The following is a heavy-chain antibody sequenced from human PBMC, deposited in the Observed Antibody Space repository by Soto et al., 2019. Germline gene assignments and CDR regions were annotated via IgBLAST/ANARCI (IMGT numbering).Heavy chain of an antibody. CDR2: TYYSGRT. CDR3: RREVPIWRPYGMDV. J-gene: IGHJ6*02. D-gene: IGHD3-3*01. CDR1: GGSISSGDYY. V-gene: IGHV4-30-4*01. Sequence: QVQLQESGPGLVKPSQTLSLTCTVSGGSISSGDYYWSWIRQPPGNGLEWIGYTYYSGRTYYSPSVKSRVTISVDTSKDRFSLELSSVTAAGTAVYYCRREVPIWRPYGMDVWGQGTTVTVSS.